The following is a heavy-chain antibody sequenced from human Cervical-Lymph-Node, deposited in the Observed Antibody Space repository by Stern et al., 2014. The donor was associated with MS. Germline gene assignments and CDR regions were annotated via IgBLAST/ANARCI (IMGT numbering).Heavy chain of an antibody. CDR3: ARMMVSGYRHYFDY. Sequence: QVTLRESGPALVKPTQTLTLTCTFSGFSLVTSGVRVSWIRQPPGKALEWLARIDWKDKTFSHTSLMTRLTTSNDTSQYQVVLTMTNVDPVDTATYYCARMMVSGYRHYFDYWGQGTPVTVS. J-gene: IGHJ4*02. D-gene: IGHD3-3*01. CDR1: GFSLVTSGVR. V-gene: IGHV2-70*04. CDR2: IDWKDKT.